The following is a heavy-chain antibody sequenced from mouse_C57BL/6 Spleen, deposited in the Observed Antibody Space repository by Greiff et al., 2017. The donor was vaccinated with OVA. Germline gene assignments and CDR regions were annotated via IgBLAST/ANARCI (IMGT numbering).Heavy chain of an antibody. CDR2: IDPEDGDT. V-gene: IGHV14-1*01. CDR1: GFNIKDYY. D-gene: IGHD1-1*01. CDR3: TTPITTVVATGRLTFDY. J-gene: IGHJ2*01. Sequence: EVQLQQSGAELVRPGASVKLSCTASGFNIKDYYMHWVKQRPEQGLEWIGRIDPEDGDTEYDPKFQGKATMTADTSSNTAYLQLSSLISEDTAVYYCTTPITTVVATGRLTFDYWGQGTTLTVSS.